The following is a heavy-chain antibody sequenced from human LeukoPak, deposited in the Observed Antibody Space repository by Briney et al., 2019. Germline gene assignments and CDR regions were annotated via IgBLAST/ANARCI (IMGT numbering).Heavy chain of an antibody. D-gene: IGHD5-18*01. J-gene: IGHJ4*01. CDR3: ARSGYSYGFRTLDY. Sequence: ASVKVSCKASGSIFSSYALSWVRQAPGQGLEWMGGIIPIFGPANYAQKFQGRVTITADESTSTAYMELSSLRSEDTAFYYCARSGYSYGFRTLDYWGQEPWSPSPQ. V-gene: IGHV1-69*01. CDR2: IIPIFGPA. CDR1: GSIFSSYA.